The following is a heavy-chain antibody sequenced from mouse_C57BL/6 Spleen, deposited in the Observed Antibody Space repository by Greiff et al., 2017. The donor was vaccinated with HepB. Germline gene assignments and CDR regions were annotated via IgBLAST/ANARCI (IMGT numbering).Heavy chain of an antibody. CDR3: ARNGYGGSYWYFDV. CDR2: INPNNGGT. D-gene: IGHD1-1*01. V-gene: IGHV1-18*01. CDR1: GYTFTDYN. J-gene: IGHJ1*03. Sequence: VQLQQSGPELVKPGASVKIPCKASGYTFTDYNMDWVKQSHGKSLEWIGDINPNNGGTIYNQKFKGKATLTVDKSSSTAYMELRSLTSEDTAVYYCARNGYGGSYWYFDVWGTGTTVTVSS.